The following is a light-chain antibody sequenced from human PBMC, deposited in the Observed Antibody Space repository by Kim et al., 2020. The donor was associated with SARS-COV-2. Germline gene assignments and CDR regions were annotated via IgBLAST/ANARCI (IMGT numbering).Light chain of an antibody. CDR2: KTS. CDR1: QSISDW. CDR3: HHYNTYST. V-gene: IGKV1-5*03. J-gene: IGKJ1*01. Sequence: DIQLTQSPSLLSASVGDRVTITCRASQSISDWLAWYQQKPGRAPNLLIYKTSNLQSGVPSRFGGSGSGTEFNLTISSLQPDDFATYFCHHYNTYSTFGQGTKVDIK.